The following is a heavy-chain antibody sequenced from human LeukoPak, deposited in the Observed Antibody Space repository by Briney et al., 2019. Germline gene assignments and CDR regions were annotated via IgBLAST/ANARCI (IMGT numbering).Heavy chain of an antibody. CDR1: GYTFTGYY. CDR3: ARGGVITMVRGVMNV. J-gene: IGHJ6*04. Sequence: ASVKVSCKASGYTFTGYYMHWVRQAPGQGLEWMGRINPNSGGTNCAQKFRGRVTMTRDTSISTAYMELSRLRSDDTAVYYCARGGVITMVRGVMNVWGKGTTVTVSS. CDR2: INPNSGGT. D-gene: IGHD3-10*01. V-gene: IGHV1-2*06.